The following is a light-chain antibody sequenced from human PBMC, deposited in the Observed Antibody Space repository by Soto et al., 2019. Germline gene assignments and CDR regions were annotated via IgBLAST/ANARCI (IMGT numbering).Light chain of an antibody. CDR1: QILGSNY. J-gene: IGKJ2*01. Sequence: EIVLTQSPGTLSLSPGERATLSCRASQILGSNYLAWYQQKPGQAPRLLIYGASSRATGIPDRFSGSAAGTYFTLTISRLAPDDFAVYYCPQDGSAPPKDTFGRGTKLEIK. CDR2: GAS. V-gene: IGKV3-20*01. CDR3: PQDGSAPPKDT.